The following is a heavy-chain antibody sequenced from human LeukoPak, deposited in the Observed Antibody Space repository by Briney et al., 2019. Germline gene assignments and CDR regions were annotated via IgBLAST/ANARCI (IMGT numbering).Heavy chain of an antibody. CDR2: INHSGGT. CDR1: GGSFSGYY. J-gene: IGHJ3*02. CDR3: ASDDYGDLVNAFDI. D-gene: IGHD4-17*01. V-gene: IGHV4-34*01. Sequence: SETLSLTCAVYGGSFSGYYWSWIPQPPGKGLEWIGEINHSGGTNYNPSLKGRVTISLDASKNHFSLKLTSVTAADTAVYYCASDDYGDLVNAFDIWGQGTMVTVSS.